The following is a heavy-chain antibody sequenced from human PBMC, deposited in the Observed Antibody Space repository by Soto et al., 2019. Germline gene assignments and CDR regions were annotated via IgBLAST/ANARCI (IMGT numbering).Heavy chain of an antibody. CDR3: AIPGAGDFDY. CDR1: GASISNTNW. V-gene: IGHV4-4*02. Sequence: QVQLQESGPGLVEPSGTLCLTCAVSGASISNTNWWSWVRQPPGKGLEWIGEIYHSGTTNCDPSLKSRVTISVDQSKNQFALKLSSVTAADTAVYYCAIPGAGDFDYWGQGTLVTVSS. D-gene: IGHD6-13*01. CDR2: IYHSGTT. J-gene: IGHJ4*02.